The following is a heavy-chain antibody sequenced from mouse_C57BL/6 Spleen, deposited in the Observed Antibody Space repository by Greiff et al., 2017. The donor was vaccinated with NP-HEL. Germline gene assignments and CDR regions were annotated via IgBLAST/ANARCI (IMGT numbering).Heavy chain of an antibody. V-gene: IGHV1-18*01. J-gene: IGHJ3*01. Sequence: EVKLQESGPELVKPGASVKIPCKASGYTFTDYNMDWVKQSHGKSLEWIGDINPNNGGTIYNQKFKGKATLTVDKSSSTAYMELRSLTSEDTAVYYCAREGDFFAYWGQGTLVTVSA. D-gene: IGHD3-3*01. CDR3: AREGDFFAY. CDR2: INPNNGGT. CDR1: GYTFTDYN.